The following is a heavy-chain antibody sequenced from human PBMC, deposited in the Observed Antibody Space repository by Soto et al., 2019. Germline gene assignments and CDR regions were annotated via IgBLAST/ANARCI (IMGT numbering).Heavy chain of an antibody. Sequence: QEQPQESGPGLVKPSETLSLTCTVSGAPITTTKWWAWVRLPPGKALEWIGELSREGNRNSNPSLEGRFIMSLDQSKNHFSLKLTSVTAADTAICYCATQTISHTWGVWGRGTSVTVSS. D-gene: IGHD3-16*01. V-gene: IGHV4-4*02. CDR3: ATQTISHTWGV. CDR2: LSREGNR. CDR1: GAPITTTKW. J-gene: IGHJ6*02.